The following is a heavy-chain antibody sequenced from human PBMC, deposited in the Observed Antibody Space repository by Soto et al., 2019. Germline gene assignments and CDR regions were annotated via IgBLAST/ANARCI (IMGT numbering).Heavy chain of an antibody. CDR1: GASISNTGSY. CDR2: NYYTGST. CDR3: ARRPNICYDMDV. V-gene: IGHV4-39*01. Sequence: QLQLQESGPGLVKPSETLSLTCTVSGASISNTGSYWGWIRQSPGRGLEWIGNNYYTGSTYYSPSLKSRITISLDTSTTNFSLRLTSVTAADTAVYFCARRPNICYDMDVWGRGTTVTVSS. J-gene: IGHJ6*02.